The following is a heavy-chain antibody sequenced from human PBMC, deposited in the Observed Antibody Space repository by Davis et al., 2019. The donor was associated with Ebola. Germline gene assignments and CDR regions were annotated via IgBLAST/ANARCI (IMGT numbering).Heavy chain of an antibody. CDR1: GYTFTDYY. CDR2: INPDSGGT. Sequence: ASVKVSCKASGYTFTDYYMHWVRQAPGQGLEWMGWINPDSGGTDYAQKFQGRVTMTRDTSISTAYMELSRLRSDDTAVYYCARDGWGSSPDYWGQGTLVTVSS. V-gene: IGHV1-2*02. CDR3: ARDGWGSSPDY. D-gene: IGHD6-6*01. J-gene: IGHJ4*02.